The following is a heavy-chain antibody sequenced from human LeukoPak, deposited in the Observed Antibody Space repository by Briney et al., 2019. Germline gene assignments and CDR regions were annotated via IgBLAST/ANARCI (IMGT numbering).Heavy chain of an antibody. V-gene: IGHV4-39*01. J-gene: IGHJ4*02. D-gene: IGHD2-2*01. CDR2: IYYSGST. CDR3: ARQVVVVPAAYFDY. CDR1: GGSISSSSYY. Sequence: SETLSLTCTVSGGSISSSSYYWGWIRQPPGKGLEWIGSIYYSGSTYYNPSLKSRVTISVDTSKNQFSLELSSVTAADTAVYYCARQVVVVPAAYFDYWGQGTLVTVSS.